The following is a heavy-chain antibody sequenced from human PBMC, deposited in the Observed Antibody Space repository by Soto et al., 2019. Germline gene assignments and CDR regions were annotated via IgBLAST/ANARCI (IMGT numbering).Heavy chain of an antibody. CDR1: GGSVSSGNYY. D-gene: IGHD4-4*01. CDR3: ARAYSNYFDY. V-gene: IGHV4-61*01. J-gene: IGHJ4*02. CDR2: FYYTGST. Sequence: SETLSLTCTVSGGSVSSGNYYWSWIRQPPGKGLEWIGYFYYTGSTNYNPSLKSRVTISVDASKNQFSLRLSSLTAADTAVYYCARAYSNYFDYWGQGTLVTVSS.